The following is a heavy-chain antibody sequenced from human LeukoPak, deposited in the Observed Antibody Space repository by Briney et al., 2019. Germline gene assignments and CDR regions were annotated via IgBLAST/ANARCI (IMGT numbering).Heavy chain of an antibody. J-gene: IGHJ3*02. V-gene: IGHV1-58*02. Sequence: SVKVSCKASGFTFTSSAMQWVRQARGQRLEWIGWIVVGSGNTNYAQKFQERVTITRDMSTSTAYMELSSLRSEDTAVYYCAAGSIWSGEFRGAFDIWGQGTMVTVSS. CDR2: IVVGSGNT. CDR3: AAGSIWSGEFRGAFDI. CDR1: GFTFTSSA. D-gene: IGHD3-10*01.